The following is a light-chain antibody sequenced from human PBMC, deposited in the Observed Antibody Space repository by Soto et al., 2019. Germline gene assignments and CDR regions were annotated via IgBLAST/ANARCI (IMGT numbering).Light chain of an antibody. J-gene: IGKJ2*01. CDR2: LDS. CDR3: RQALQTPST. Sequence: DIVMTQSPLSLPVIPGEPASISCRSNQSLLHNNGYNYLDWYLQQTGQSPQLLIYLDSNSAYGVLDRCSGSGSGTDYTLKISRVEAEEVMVYYCRQALQTPSTFGQGTKLEIK. V-gene: IGKV2-28*01. CDR1: QSLLHNNGYNY.